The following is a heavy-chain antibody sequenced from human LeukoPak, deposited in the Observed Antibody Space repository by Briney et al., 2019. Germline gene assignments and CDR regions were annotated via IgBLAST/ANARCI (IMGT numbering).Heavy chain of an antibody. J-gene: IGHJ5*02. CDR2: IYHSGST. D-gene: IGHD6-13*01. Sequence: SETLSLTCTVSGGSINSYYWNWIRQPPGKGLEWIGYIYHSGSTNYNPSLKSRVTISVDTSKNQFSLKLSSVTAADTAVYYCARSPGYSSSWRDNWFDPWGQGTLVTVSS. CDR1: GGSINSYY. V-gene: IGHV4-59*08. CDR3: ARSPGYSSSWRDNWFDP.